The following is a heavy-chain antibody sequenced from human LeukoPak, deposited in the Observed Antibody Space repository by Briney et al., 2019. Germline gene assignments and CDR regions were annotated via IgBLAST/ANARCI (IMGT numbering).Heavy chain of an antibody. D-gene: IGHD6-6*01. V-gene: IGHV4-34*01. Sequence: SETLSLTCTVSGASITNYYWSWIRQPPGKGLEWIGEINHSGSTNYNPSLKSRVTISVDTSKNQFSLKLSSVTAADTAVYYCARSIAARTYYYYYMDVWGKGTTVTVSS. CDR2: INHSGST. J-gene: IGHJ6*03. CDR3: ARSIAARTYYYYYMDV. CDR1: GASITNYY.